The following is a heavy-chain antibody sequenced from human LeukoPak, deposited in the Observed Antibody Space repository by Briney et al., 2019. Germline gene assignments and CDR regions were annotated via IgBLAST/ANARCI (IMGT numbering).Heavy chain of an antibody. CDR2: ISPSGDIT. Sequence: GGSLRLSCAASGFTFSNHGMNWVRQAPGKGLEWVSGISPSGDITYYADSVKGRFTISRDNSKNTVYLQVNSLRAEDTAVYYCAKDSTSTFDWFDPWGQGTLVTVSS. CDR3: AKDSTSTFDWFDP. J-gene: IGHJ5*02. CDR1: GFTFSNHG. D-gene: IGHD3-10*02. V-gene: IGHV3-23*01.